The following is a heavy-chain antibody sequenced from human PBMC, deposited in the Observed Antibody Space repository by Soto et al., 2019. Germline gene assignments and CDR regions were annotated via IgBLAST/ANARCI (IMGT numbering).Heavy chain of an antibody. Sequence: QVQLVESGGGVVQPGRSLRLSCAASGFTFSSYAMHWVRQAPGKGLEWVAVISYDGSNKYYADSVKGRFTISRDNSKNTLYLQMNSLRAEDTAVYYCARDLTIFGVAMIEAWASWGQGTLVTVSS. CDR3: ARDLTIFGVAMIEAWAS. J-gene: IGHJ5*02. V-gene: IGHV3-30-3*01. CDR1: GFTFSSYA. CDR2: ISYDGSNK. D-gene: IGHD3-3*01.